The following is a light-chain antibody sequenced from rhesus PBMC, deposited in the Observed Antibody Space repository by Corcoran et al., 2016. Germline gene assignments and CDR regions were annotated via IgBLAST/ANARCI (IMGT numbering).Light chain of an antibody. Sequence: DIQMTQSPSSLSASVGDRVTITCRASQGITNDLAWYQQKPGETPKLLIYEAFSLQSGIPSRFSGSVSGTDFTLTISSLQSENFATYYCQHYYGTPFTFDPGAKLDI. J-gene: IGKJ3*01. CDR2: EAF. V-gene: IGKV1-25*01. CDR1: QGITND. CDR3: QHYYGTPFT.